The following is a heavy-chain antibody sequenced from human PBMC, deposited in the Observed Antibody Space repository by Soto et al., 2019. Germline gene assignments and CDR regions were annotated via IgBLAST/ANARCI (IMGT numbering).Heavy chain of an antibody. CDR1: GYTFTSFD. J-gene: IGHJ3*02. Sequence: GASVKFSCKASGYTFTSFDINWVRQAPGQVLECMVWMIPNSGNTGYXXKFQGRVXXTRNTSINTAXMELSXLRSEDTAVYYCASPLSSDAFDIWRQGTMVTVS. CDR3: ASPLSSDAFDI. V-gene: IGHV1-8*01. D-gene: IGHD3-10*01. CDR2: MIPNSGNT.